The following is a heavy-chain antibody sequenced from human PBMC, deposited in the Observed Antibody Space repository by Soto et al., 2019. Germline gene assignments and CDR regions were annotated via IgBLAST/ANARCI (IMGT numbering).Heavy chain of an antibody. J-gene: IGHJ5*02. Sequence: ASVKVSCKASGYTFTSYYMHWVRQAPGQGLEWMGIINPSGGSTSYAQKFQGRVTMTRDTSTSTVCMELSSLRSEDTAVYYCAKETAYSSASINWFDPWGQGTLVTVSS. CDR2: INPSGGST. D-gene: IGHD6-6*01. CDR1: GYTFTSYY. CDR3: AKETAYSSASINWFDP. V-gene: IGHV1-46*01.